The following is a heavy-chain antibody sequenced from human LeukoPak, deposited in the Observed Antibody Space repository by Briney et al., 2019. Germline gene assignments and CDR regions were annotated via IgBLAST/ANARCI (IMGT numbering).Heavy chain of an antibody. D-gene: IGHD5-18*01. CDR1: GYTFTSYY. Sequence: ASVKVSCKASGYTFTSYYMHWVRQAPGQGLVWMGIINPSGGSTSYAQRFQGRVTMTRDTSTSTVYMELSSLRSEDTAVYYCAREHSYGYSFDYWGQGTLVTVSS. CDR3: AREHSYGYSFDY. V-gene: IGHV1-46*01. CDR2: INPSGGST. J-gene: IGHJ4*02.